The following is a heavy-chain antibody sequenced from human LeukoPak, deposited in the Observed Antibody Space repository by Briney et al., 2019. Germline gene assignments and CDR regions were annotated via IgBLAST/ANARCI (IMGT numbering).Heavy chain of an antibody. CDR2: ISTYNGDT. CDR1: GYTFTSQG. CDR3: AIGEVVVPDNYYYYMDV. Sequence: ASVKVSCKASGYTFTSQGISWVRQAPGQGLEWMGRISTYNGDTNYAQKLQGRVTMTTDTSTSTAYMELRSLRSDDTAVYYCAIGEVVVPDNYYYYMDVWGEGTTVAVSS. V-gene: IGHV1-18*01. D-gene: IGHD2-15*01. J-gene: IGHJ6*03.